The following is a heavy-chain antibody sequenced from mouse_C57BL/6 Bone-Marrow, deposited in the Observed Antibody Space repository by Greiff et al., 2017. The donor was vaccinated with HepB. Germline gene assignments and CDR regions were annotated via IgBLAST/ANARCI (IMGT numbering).Heavy chain of an antibody. V-gene: IGHV1-69*01. CDR2: IDPSDSYT. CDR1: GYTFTSYW. D-gene: IGHD4-1*01. J-gene: IGHJ3*01. Sequence: QVQLQQPGAELVMPGASVKLSCKASGYTFTSYWMHWVKQRPGQGLEWIGEIDPSDSYTNYNQKFKGKSTLTVDKSSSTAYMQLSSLTSEDSAVYYCASWDVSFAYWVQGTLVTVSA. CDR3: ASWDVSFAY.